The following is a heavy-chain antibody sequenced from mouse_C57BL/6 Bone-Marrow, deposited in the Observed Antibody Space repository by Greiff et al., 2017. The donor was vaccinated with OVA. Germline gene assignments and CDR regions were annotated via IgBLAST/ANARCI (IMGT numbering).Heavy chain of an antibody. V-gene: IGHV14-3*01. CDR3: ARWGFLYAMDY. CDR1: GFNIKNTY. J-gene: IGHJ4*01. Sequence: EVQLQQSVAELVRPGASVKLSCTASGFNIKNTYMPWVKQRPEQGLEWIGRIDPANGNTKYAPKFQGKATITADTSSNTAYLQLSSLTSEDTAIYYCARWGFLYAMDYWGQGTSVTVSS. CDR2: IDPANGNT.